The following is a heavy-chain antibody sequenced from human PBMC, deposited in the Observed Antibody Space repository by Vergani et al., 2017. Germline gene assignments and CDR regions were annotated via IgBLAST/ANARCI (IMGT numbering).Heavy chain of an antibody. V-gene: IGHV4-4*03. Sequence: VQLQESGPGLVKPPGTLSLTCAVSGVSIKSGIWWNWIRQHPGKGLEWIGYIYSTGSTHHNPSLRRRINMSVDTSKNQFSLKLNSVTAADTAMYYCARMGGYDEGDAFRIGYFDSWGPGILVTVSS. CDR2: IYSTGST. D-gene: IGHD3-22*01. CDR3: ARMGGYDEGDAFRIGYFDS. J-gene: IGHJ4*02. CDR1: GVSIKSGIW.